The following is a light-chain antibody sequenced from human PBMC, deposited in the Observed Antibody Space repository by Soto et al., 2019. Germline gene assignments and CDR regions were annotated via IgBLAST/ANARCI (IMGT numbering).Light chain of an antibody. CDR2: AAS. CDR1: QNINTN. CDR3: QHYNSYSEA. J-gene: IGKJ1*01. Sequence: EIVMTQSPATLSVSPGEGATLSCRASQNINTNLAWYQQSPGQSPRLLIYAASTRAPGVPARFSGTGSETDFTLTISSLQPDDFATYYCQHYNSYSEAFGQGTKVDIK. V-gene: IGKV3-15*01.